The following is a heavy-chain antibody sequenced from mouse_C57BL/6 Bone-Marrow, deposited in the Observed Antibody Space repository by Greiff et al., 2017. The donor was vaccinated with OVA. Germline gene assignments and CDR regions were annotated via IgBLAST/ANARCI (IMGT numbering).Heavy chain of an antibody. Sequence: EVHLVESGPGLVKPSQSLSLTCSVTGYSITSGYYWNWIRQFPGNNLEWMGYISYDGSNNYNPSLKTRISITRDTSKNQFFLKLNSVTTEDTATYYCARDLRSYFDYWGQGTTLTVSS. CDR2: ISYDGSN. CDR1: GYSITSGYY. V-gene: IGHV3-6*01. CDR3: ARDLRSYFDY. J-gene: IGHJ2*01. D-gene: IGHD1-1*01.